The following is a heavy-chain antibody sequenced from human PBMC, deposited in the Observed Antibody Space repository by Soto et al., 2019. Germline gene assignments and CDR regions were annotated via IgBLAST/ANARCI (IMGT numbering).Heavy chain of an antibody. Sequence: HLGGSLRLSCAASGFTVSSNYMTWVRQAPGKGLEWVSLLYNGGATHYAASVKGRFTISSHSSQNTLFLQMNSLRTEDTATYYCVRGRYGSEIHWGQGTKVTVSS. J-gene: IGHJ4*02. CDR2: LYNGGAT. D-gene: IGHD3-10*01. V-gene: IGHV3-53*04. CDR3: VRGRYGSEIH. CDR1: GFTVSSNY.